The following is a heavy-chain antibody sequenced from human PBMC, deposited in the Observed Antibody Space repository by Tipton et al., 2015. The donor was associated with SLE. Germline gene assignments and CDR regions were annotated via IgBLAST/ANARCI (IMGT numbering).Heavy chain of an antibody. CDR2: IRRRIYGATT. D-gene: IGHD7-27*01. Sequence: SLRLSCEASGFTFGDYAMSWVRQAPGKGLEWVGFIRRRIYGATTEFAASVKGRFTMSRDDSKSIAYLQMNSLNTEDTAVYYCTSDGDRRDYYYCMDVWGQGTTVTVSS. J-gene: IGHJ6*02. V-gene: IGHV3-49*04. CDR1: GFTFGDYA. CDR3: TSDGDRRDYYYCMDV.